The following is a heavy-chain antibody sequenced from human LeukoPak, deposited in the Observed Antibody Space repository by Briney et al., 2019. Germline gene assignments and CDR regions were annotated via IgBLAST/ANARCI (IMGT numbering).Heavy chain of an antibody. D-gene: IGHD1-14*01. J-gene: IGHJ4*02. V-gene: IGHV3-21*01. Sequence: GGSLRLSCAASGFTFSSYSMNWVRQAPGKGLEWVSSISSSSSYIYYADPVKGRFTISRDNAKNSLYLQMNSLRAEDTAVYYCATELRIPGGLDYWGQGTLVTVSS. CDR2: ISSSSSYI. CDR3: ATELRIPGGLDY. CDR1: GFTFSSYS.